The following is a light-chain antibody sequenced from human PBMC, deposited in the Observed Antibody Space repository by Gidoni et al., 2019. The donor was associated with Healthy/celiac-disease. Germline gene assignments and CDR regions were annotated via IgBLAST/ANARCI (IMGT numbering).Light chain of an antibody. CDR3: QQRFT. CDR1: QSVSSY. CDR2: DAS. V-gene: IGKV3-11*01. J-gene: IGKJ5*01. Sequence: EIELTQSPATLSLSPGERATLSCRASQSVSSYLAWYQQKPGQAPRLLIYDASNRATGIPARFSGSGSGTDFTLTISSLEPEDFAVYYCQQRFTFGQGTRLEIK.